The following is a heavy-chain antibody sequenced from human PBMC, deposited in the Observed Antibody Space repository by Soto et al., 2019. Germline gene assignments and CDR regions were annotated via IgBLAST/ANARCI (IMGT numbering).Heavy chain of an antibody. CDR1: GYTFTGYY. CDR3: ARGASLVPAAGTGPWFDP. V-gene: IGHV1-2*04. Sequence: QVQLVQSGAEVKKPGASVKVSCKASGYTFTGYYMHWVRQAPGQGLEWMGWINPNSGGTNYAQKLQGWVTMTRDTSISTAYMELSRLRSDDTAVYYCARGASLVPAAGTGPWFDPWGQGTLVTVSS. CDR2: INPNSGGT. D-gene: IGHD6-13*01. J-gene: IGHJ5*02.